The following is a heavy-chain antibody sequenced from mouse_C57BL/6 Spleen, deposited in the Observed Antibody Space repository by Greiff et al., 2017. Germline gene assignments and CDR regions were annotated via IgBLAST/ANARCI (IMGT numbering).Heavy chain of an antibody. V-gene: IGHV14-2*01. CDR2: IDPEDGVT. Sequence: VKLQQSGAELVKPGASVKLSCTASGFNIKDYYMHWVKQRTEQGLEWIGRIDPEDGVTNYAPKFQGKATITTDQTSNTAYLQRSSLTSEDTAVYYCARSGTTVYFDDWGKGTTLTVSS. CDR3: ARSGTTVYFDD. CDR1: GFNIKDYY. D-gene: IGHD1-1*01. J-gene: IGHJ2*01.